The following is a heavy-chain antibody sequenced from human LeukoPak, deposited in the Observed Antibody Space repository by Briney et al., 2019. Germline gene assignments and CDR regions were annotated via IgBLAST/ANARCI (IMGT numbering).Heavy chain of an antibody. CDR2: INPSGGST. Sequence: ASVKVSCKASGYTVTSYYMHWVRQAPGQGLEWMGIINPSGGSTSYAQKFQGRVTMTRDTSTSTVYMELSSLRSEDTAVYYCARVVRPRSGSQLGYNYGMDVWGQGTTVTVSS. J-gene: IGHJ6*02. CDR3: ARVVRPRSGSQLGYNYGMDV. CDR1: GYTVTSYY. D-gene: IGHD3-10*01. V-gene: IGHV1-46*01.